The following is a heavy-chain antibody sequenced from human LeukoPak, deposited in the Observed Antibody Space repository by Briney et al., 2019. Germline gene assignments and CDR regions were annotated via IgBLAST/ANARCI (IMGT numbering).Heavy chain of an antibody. CDR3: TRDGATLDY. CDR2: IRSKAYGATT. CDR1: GFTFGDYT. J-gene: IGHJ4*02. D-gene: IGHD1-26*01. Sequence: TGGSLRLSCTVSGFTFGDYTMSWVRQAPGKGLEWVGFIRSKAYGATTEYAASVKGRFTISRDDSKSIAYLQMNSLKTEDTAMYYCTRDGATLDYWGQGTLVTVSS. V-gene: IGHV3-49*04.